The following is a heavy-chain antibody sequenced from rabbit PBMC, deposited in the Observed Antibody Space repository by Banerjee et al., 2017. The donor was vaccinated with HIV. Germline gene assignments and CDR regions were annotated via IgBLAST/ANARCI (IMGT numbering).Heavy chain of an antibody. J-gene: IGHJ4*01. D-gene: IGHD4-1*01. CDR3: ARDLAGVIGWNFDL. CDR2: INTSSGNT. V-gene: IGHV1S45*01. CDR1: GFSFSTYYM. Sequence: QEQLVEYGGDLVKPEGSLTLTCTASGFSFSTYYMSWVRQAPGKGLEWIACINTSSGNTVYATWAKGRFTISKTSWTTVTLQMTSLTAADTATYFCARDLAGVIGWNFDLWGPGTLVTVS.